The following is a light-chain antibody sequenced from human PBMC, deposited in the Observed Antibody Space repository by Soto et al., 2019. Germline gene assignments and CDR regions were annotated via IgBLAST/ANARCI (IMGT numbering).Light chain of an antibody. CDR2: GAS. CDR3: QQYHSLPTT. V-gene: IGKV3-20*01. Sequence: EIVLTQSPGPLSLSPGEVATLSCRASHSVTSTHLAWYQQKPGQPPRLLIDGASHSATGIPDRFSVSGSGTDFTLTISRLVPNDVPESYCQQYHSLPTTVGPGTKVDI. CDR1: HSVTSTH. J-gene: IGKJ3*01.